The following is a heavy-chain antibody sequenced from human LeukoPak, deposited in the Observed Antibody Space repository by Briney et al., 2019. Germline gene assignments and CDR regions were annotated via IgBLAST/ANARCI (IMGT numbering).Heavy chain of an antibody. Sequence: SETLSLTCTVSGGSISSGGYYWSWIRQPPGKGLEWIGYIYHSGSTNYNPSLKSRVTISVDTSKNQFSLKLSSVTAVDTAVYYCARDGGGGLDYWGQGTLVTVSS. D-gene: IGHD2-15*01. CDR3: ARDGGGGLDY. V-gene: IGHV4-30-2*01. J-gene: IGHJ4*02. CDR1: GGSISSGGYY. CDR2: IYHSGST.